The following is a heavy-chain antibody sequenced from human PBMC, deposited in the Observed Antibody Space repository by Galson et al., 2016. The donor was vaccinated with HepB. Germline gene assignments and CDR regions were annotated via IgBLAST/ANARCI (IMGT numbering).Heavy chain of an antibody. J-gene: IGHJ4*02. V-gene: IGHV3-48*01. Sequence: SLRLSCAASGFAFGSYSMNWVRQAPGKGLEWVSYISSRSSTQYYADSVKGRFTISRDNVQNSLYLHMNSVRAEDTAVYYCARDCDYICYTEASGFDFWGQGTLVNVSS. CDR3: ARDCDYICYTEASGFDF. CDR2: ISSRSSTQ. CDR1: GFAFGSYS. D-gene: IGHD2-8*01.